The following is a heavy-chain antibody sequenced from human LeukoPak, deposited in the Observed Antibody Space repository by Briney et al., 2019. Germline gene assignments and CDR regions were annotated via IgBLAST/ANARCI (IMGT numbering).Heavy chain of an antibody. Sequence: SETLSLTCTASGASISSYYRSWIRQPPGKGLEWVGDIYYSGSTNYNPSLKSRVTISVDTSKNQFSLKLSSVAAAETAVYYCARASAREGAFDIWGQGTMVTVSS. V-gene: IGHV4-59*01. J-gene: IGHJ3*02. CDR3: ARASAREGAFDI. CDR2: IYYSGST. CDR1: GASISSYY.